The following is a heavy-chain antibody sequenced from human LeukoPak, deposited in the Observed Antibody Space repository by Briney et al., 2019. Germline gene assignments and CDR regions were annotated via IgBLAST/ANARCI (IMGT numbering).Heavy chain of an antibody. CDR1: GGSLSSGLYY. J-gene: IGHJ2*01. V-gene: IGHV4-61*01. D-gene: IGHD3-9*01. CDR2: IYHSGST. CDR3: ASLTTDWYFDL. Sequence: SETLSLTCTVSGGSLSSGLYYWTWIRQPPGKGLEWIGHIYHSGSTNYNPSLKSRVTISVDTSKNQFSLKLSSVTAADTAVYYCASLTTDWYFDLWGRGTLVTVSS.